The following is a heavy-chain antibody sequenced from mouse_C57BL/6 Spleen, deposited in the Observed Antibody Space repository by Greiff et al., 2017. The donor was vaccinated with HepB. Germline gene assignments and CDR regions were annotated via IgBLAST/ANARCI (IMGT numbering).Heavy chain of an antibody. CDR2: IHPSDSDT. Sequence: VQLQQSGAELVKPGASVKVSCKASGYTFTSYWMHWVKQRPGQGLEWIGRIHPSDSDTNYNQKFKANATLTVDKSSSTAYMQLSSLTSEDSAVYYSAMAHYYYGSSYTHWGQGTLVTVSA. D-gene: IGHD1-1*01. V-gene: IGHV1-74*01. CDR1: GYTFTSYW. J-gene: IGHJ3*01. CDR3: AMAHYYYGSSYTH.